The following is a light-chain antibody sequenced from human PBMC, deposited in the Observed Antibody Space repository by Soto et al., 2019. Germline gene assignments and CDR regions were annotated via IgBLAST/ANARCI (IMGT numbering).Light chain of an antibody. CDR1: SDDVGGSKY. V-gene: IGLV2-14*01. Sequence: QSALTQPASMSGSPGQSITISCSGTSDDVGGSKYVSWYQQHPGKAPRLMIYEVSKRPSGVSNPFSGSKSGNTASLTIAGLQADDEGEYYCSSYTFTTAALWVFGGGTKVNVL. CDR2: EVS. CDR3: SSYTFTTAALWV. J-gene: IGLJ3*02.